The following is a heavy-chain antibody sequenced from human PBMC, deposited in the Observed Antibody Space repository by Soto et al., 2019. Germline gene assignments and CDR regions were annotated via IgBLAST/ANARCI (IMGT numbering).Heavy chain of an antibody. V-gene: IGHV1-69*01. Sequence: QVQLVQSGAEVKKPGSSVKVSCKASGGTFSSYAISWVRQAPGQGLEWMGGIIPIFGTANYAQKFQGRVTITADESTSTAYMELSSLRSEDTTVYYCARVEGGSTYDYYYGMDVWGQGTTVTVSS. CDR1: GGTFSSYA. J-gene: IGHJ6*02. CDR2: IIPIFGTA. CDR3: ARVEGGSTYDYYYGMDV. D-gene: IGHD2-15*01.